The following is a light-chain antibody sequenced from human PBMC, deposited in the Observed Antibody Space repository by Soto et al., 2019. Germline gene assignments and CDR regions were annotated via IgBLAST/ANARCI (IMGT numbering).Light chain of an antibody. CDR1: KXDIGVYDF. CDR3: KSYAGSNTYV. Sequence: QSVLTQPPSASGSPGQSVTISCTGTKXDIGVYDFVSWHQHHPGKAPRLIIYEVVQRPSGVPDRFSGSKSGNTASLTVSGLQAADEADYFCKSYAGSNTYVFGGGTKVTVL. V-gene: IGLV2-8*01. J-gene: IGLJ1*01. CDR2: EVV.